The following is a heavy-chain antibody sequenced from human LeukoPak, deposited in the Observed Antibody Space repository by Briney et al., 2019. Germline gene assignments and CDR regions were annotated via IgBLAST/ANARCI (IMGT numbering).Heavy chain of an antibody. CDR3: HCSGGNCYTP. CDR2: ISSSSTSI. J-gene: IGHJ5*02. V-gene: IGHV3-48*01. CDR1: GFTFSSYS. D-gene: IGHD2-15*01. Sequence: GGSLRLSCAASGFTFSSYSMNWVRQAPGKGLEWLSYISSSSTSIYYIGSVKGRFTISRDNAKNSLYLQMNSLRVEVTAVYYCHCSGGNCYTPWGQGTLVTVSS.